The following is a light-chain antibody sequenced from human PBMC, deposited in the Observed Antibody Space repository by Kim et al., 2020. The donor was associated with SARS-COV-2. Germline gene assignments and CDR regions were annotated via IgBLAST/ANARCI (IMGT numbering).Light chain of an antibody. CDR3: GTWDDSLMGPV. J-gene: IGLJ7*01. CDR2: KSD. CDR1: PSNIGINT. Sequence: GQRVTLSCSGSPSNIGINTVNWYQQVPGTAPKLLVYKSDQRPSGVPDRFSGSKSGTSATLAISGLQSEDEADYYCGTWDDSLMGPVFGGGTQLTVL. V-gene: IGLV1-44*01.